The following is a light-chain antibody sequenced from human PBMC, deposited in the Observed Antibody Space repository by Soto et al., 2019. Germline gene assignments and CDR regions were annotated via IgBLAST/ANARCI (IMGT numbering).Light chain of an antibody. CDR2: GAS. J-gene: IGKJ1*01. Sequence: EIVLTQSPGTLSLSPGERATLSCRASQSLSKTYLAWYQNKPGQAPRLIIDGASSRATSTPDRFSGSGSGIDLSLTISRLEPEDFAVYYCQLDVRPPWTFGQGTKLEI. CDR1: QSLSKTY. CDR3: QLDVRPPWT. V-gene: IGKV3-20*01.